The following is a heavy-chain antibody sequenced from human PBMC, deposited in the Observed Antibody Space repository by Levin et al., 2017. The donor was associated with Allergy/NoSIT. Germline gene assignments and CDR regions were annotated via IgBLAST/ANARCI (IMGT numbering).Heavy chain of an antibody. CDR1: GFTFSSYD. V-gene: IGHV3-13*04. Sequence: GGSLRLSCAASGFTFSSYDMHWVRQATGKGLEWVSAIGTAGDTYYPGSVKGRFTISRENAKNSLYLQMNSLRAGDTAVYYCARVGSPDGSGNYYYYMDVWGKGTTVTVSS. CDR3: ARVGSPDGSGNYYYYMDV. D-gene: IGHD3-10*01. J-gene: IGHJ6*03. CDR2: IGTAGDT.